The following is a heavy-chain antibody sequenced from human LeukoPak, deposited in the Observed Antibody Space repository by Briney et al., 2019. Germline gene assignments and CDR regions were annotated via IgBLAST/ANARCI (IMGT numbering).Heavy chain of an antibody. D-gene: IGHD5-24*01. V-gene: IGHV3-33*05. CDR2: ISHYDGNYK. J-gene: IGHJ1*01. Sequence: GGSLRLSCAASGFTFRNYGMHWVRQAPGKGLEWVAVISHYDGNYKDYVDSVRGRFTISRDNSKNTLYLQMNSLRAEDAAVYYCARDLDDYNAQPPFFQHWGQGTLVTVSS. CDR1: GFTFRNYG. CDR3: ARDLDDYNAQPPFFQH.